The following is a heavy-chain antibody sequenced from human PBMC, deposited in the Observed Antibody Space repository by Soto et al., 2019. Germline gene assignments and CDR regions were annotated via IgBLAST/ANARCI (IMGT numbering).Heavy chain of an antibody. D-gene: IGHD4-17*01. V-gene: IGHV4-59*03. CDR2: IYHTGST. CDR3: GAHAGATYGPLDY. J-gene: IGHJ4*02. Sequence: SETLSLTCTVSGGSINTYYWSWIRQPPGKGLEWLGEIYHTGSTNYNPSLKNRVTISVDKSKNQFSLRLFSVTAADTAVYYCGAHAGATYGPLDYWGRGTLVTVSS. CDR1: GGSINTYY.